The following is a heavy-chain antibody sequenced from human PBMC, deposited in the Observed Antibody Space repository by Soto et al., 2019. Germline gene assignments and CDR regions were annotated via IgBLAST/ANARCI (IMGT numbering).Heavy chain of an antibody. CDR2: INANRGGK. CDR1: GYTFSVSY. D-gene: IGHD6-19*01. V-gene: IGHV1-2*02. Sequence: GASVKVSCKASGYTFSVSYMDWLRQAPGQVLEWMGGINANRGGKTDESKLQGRATMTRDTSISTAYREGSRLSSDDTAIYDCARLQIVVAGTNWAQGTLVTVSS. J-gene: IGHJ4*02. CDR3: ARLQIVVAGTN.